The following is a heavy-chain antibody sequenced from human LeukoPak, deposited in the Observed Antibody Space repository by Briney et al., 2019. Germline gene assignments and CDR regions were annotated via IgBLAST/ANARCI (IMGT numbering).Heavy chain of an antibody. CDR2: IYYSRST. V-gene: IGHV4-31*03. Sequence: SQTLSLTCTVSGGSISSGGYYWSWIRQLPGTGLEWIGYIYYSRSTYYNPSLKSRVTISVDTSKNQFSLKLSSVTAADTAVYYCARALGTAMAFDYWGQGTLVTVSS. D-gene: IGHD5-18*01. CDR1: GGSISSGGYY. J-gene: IGHJ4*02. CDR3: ARALGTAMAFDY.